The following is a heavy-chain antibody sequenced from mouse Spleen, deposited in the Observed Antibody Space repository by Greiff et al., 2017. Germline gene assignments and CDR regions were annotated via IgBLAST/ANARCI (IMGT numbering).Heavy chain of an antibody. CDR1: GYTFTSYW. V-gene: IGHV1-53*01. J-gene: IGHJ4*01. CDR3: ARDLYGNPYAMDY. Sequence: QVQLKQPGTELVKPGASVKLSCKASGYTFTSYWMHWVKQRPGQGLEWIGNINPSNGGTNYNEKFKSKATLTVDKSSSTAYMQLSSLTSEDSAVYYCARDLYGNPYAMDYWGQGTSVTVSS. D-gene: IGHD2-1*01. CDR2: INPSNGGT.